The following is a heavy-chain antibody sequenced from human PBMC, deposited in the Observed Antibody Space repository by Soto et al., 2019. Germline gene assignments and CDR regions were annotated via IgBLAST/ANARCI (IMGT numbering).Heavy chain of an antibody. V-gene: IGHV1-18*01. Sequence: ASVKVSCADSGYSITSNGISWVRQAPEQGLEWMGWISGYNGHTNYAQKLQGRVTMTTDTSTSTAYMELRSLRSDDTAVYYCARDVGESGDYADYWGQGTLVTVSS. D-gene: IGHD1-26*01. CDR2: ISGYNGHT. J-gene: IGHJ4*02. CDR1: GYSITSNG. CDR3: ARDVGESGDYADY.